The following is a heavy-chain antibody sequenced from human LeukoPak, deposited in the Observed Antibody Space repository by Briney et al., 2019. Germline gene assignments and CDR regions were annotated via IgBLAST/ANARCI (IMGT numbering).Heavy chain of an antibody. V-gene: IGHV1-46*01. CDR2: INPSGGST. Sequence: ASVKVSCKASGYTFTSYYMHWVRQAPGQGLEWMGIINPSGGSTSCAQKFQGRVTMTRDTSTSTVYMELRSLRSDDTAVYYCARDFGIAAAGIRWFDPWGQGTLVTVSS. D-gene: IGHD6-13*01. J-gene: IGHJ5*02. CDR1: GYTFTSYY. CDR3: ARDFGIAAAGIRWFDP.